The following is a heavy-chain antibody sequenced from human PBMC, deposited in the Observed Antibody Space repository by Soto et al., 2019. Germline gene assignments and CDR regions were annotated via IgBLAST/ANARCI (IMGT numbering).Heavy chain of an antibody. CDR2: IYYSGNT. J-gene: IGHJ4*02. Sequence: SDTLSLTFTVSSGSISSYYCSWILRPPGKGLEYIGYIYYSGNTNYNPSLRSRVTISADTSKNQFSLKLNSVTAADTAVYYCARREYSGYGFFEYWGQGTLVTVSS. CDR3: ARREYSGYGFFEY. CDR1: SGSISSYY. D-gene: IGHD5-12*01. V-gene: IGHV4-59*08.